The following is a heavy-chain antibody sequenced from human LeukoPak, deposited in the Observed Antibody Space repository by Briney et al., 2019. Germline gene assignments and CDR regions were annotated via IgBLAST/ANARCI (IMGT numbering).Heavy chain of an antibody. Sequence: SQTLSLTCTVSGGSISSGGYYWSWIRQHPGKGLEWIEYIYYSGSTYYNPSLKSRVTISVDTSKNQFSLKLSSVTAADTAVYYCARELRRSVGAFDIWGQGTMVTVSS. J-gene: IGHJ3*02. CDR1: GGSISSGGYY. CDR3: ARELRRSVGAFDI. V-gene: IGHV4-31*03. D-gene: IGHD1-26*01. CDR2: IYYSGST.